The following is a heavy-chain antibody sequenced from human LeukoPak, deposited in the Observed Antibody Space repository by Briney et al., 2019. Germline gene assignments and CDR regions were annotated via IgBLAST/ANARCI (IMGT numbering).Heavy chain of an antibody. V-gene: IGHV4-4*07. CDR1: GGSIISYY. CDR2: IYTSGSA. D-gene: IGHD5-12*01. CDR3: ASGGKSSYDNFDY. Sequence: SETLSLTCTVSGGSIISYYWSWIRQPAGKGLEWIGRIYTSGSANYNPSLKSRVTMSVDTSKNQFSLKLSSVTAADTAVYYCASGGKSSYDNFDYWGQGTLVTVSS. J-gene: IGHJ4*02.